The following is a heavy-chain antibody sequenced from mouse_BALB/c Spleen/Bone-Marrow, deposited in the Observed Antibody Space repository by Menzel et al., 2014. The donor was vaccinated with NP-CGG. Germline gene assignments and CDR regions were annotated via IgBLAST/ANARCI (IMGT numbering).Heavy chain of an antibody. CDR1: GYTFTSYY. D-gene: IGHD4-1*01. Sequence: QVQLQQSGTELVKPGASVKLSCKASGYTFTSYYTYWVKQRPGQGLEWIGEINPSNGGTNFNEKFKSKATLTVDKSSSTAYMQLSSLTSEDSAVYYCTRQGTGTFAYWGQGTLVTVSA. CDR2: INPSNGGT. CDR3: TRQGTGTFAY. V-gene: IGHV1-53*01. J-gene: IGHJ3*01.